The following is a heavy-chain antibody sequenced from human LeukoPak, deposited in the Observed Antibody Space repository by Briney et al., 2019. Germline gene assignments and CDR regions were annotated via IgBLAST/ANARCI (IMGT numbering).Heavy chain of an antibody. CDR2: IYYSGST. Sequence: SETLSLTCTVSGGSISSYYWSWIRQPPGKGLEWIGYIYYSGSTNYNPSLKSRVTISVDTSKNQFSLKLSSVTGADTAVYYCARGGNIAMVTDWGQGTLVTVSS. CDR3: ARGGNIAMVTD. J-gene: IGHJ4*02. D-gene: IGHD5-18*01. V-gene: IGHV4-59*01. CDR1: GGSISSYY.